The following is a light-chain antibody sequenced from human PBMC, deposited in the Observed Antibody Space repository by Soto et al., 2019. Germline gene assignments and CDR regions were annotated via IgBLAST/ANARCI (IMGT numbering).Light chain of an antibody. CDR3: SSYTSSSTLLYV. V-gene: IGLV2-14*01. CDR2: EVS. Sequence: QSALTQPASVSGSRGHSITISCTGTSSDVGGYNYVSWYQQHPGKAPKLMIYEVSNRPSGVSNRFSGSKSGNTASLTISGLQAEDEADYYCSSYTSSSTLLYVFGTGTKLTVL. CDR1: SSDVGGYNY. J-gene: IGLJ1*01.